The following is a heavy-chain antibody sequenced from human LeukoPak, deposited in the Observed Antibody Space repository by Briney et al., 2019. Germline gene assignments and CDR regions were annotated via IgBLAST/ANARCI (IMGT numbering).Heavy chain of an antibody. V-gene: IGHV3-30*18. Sequence: GGSLRLSCAASGFTFSSYGMHWVRQAPGKGLEWVAVISYDGSNKYYADSVKGRFTISRDNSKNTPYLQMNSLRAEDTAVYYCAKDGLYYYDSSGYYLGYFDYWGQGTLVTVSS. CDR3: AKDGLYYYDSSGYYLGYFDY. D-gene: IGHD3-22*01. CDR2: ISYDGSNK. CDR1: GFTFSSYG. J-gene: IGHJ4*02.